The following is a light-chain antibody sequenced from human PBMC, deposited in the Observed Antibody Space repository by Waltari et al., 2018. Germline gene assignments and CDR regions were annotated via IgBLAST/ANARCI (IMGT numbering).Light chain of an antibody. CDR1: RSVSVY. J-gene: IGKJ1*01. CDR2: DAS. V-gene: IGKV3-11*01. CDR3: QQRNDWPPT. Sequence: EIVLTQSPATLSLSPGERATLSCMTSRSVSVYLAWYQHKPGQAPRLLLSDASNRATGIPARFSGSGSETDFTLSINNLEPDDSATYYCQQRNDWPPTFGRGTKLE.